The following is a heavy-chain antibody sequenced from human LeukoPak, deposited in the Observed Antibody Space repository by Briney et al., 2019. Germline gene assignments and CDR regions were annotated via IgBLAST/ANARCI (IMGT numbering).Heavy chain of an antibody. D-gene: IGHD6-19*01. CDR2: INHSGST. CDR1: GGSFSGYY. J-gene: IGHJ2*01. CDR3: ARVLEGSSGQHWYFDL. V-gene: IGHV4-34*01. Sequence: SETLSLTCAVYGGSFSGYYWSWIRRPPGKGLEWIGEINHSGSTNYNPSLKSRVTISVDTSKNQFSLRLSSVTAADTAVYYCARVLEGSSGQHWYFDLWGRGTLVTVSS.